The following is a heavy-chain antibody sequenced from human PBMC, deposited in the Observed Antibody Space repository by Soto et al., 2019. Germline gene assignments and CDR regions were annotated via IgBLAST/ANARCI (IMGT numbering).Heavy chain of an antibody. CDR2: ISGSGGST. D-gene: IGHD1-7*01. J-gene: IGHJ6*02. V-gene: IGHV3-23*01. CDR3: AKDGVGELLYYYYGMDV. CDR1: GFTFSSYA. Sequence: GSLRLSCAASGFTFSSYAMSWVRQAPGKGLEWVSAISGSGGSTYYADSVKGRFTIPRDNSKNTLYLQMNSLRAEDTAVYYGAKDGVGELLYYYYGMDVWGQGTTVTVSS.